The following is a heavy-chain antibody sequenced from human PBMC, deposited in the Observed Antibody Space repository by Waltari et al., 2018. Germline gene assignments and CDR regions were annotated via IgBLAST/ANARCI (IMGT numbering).Heavy chain of an antibody. Sequence: QVQLVESGGGVVQPGESLRLSCVASGFSPSTYGMHWVRQTPGRGLGWVALTWSDGSVEYYADSVRGRFTVSRDNSKNILYLDMGSLRVDDTATYYCAKDAFGNTYLDYWGQGTLVTVSS. CDR3: AKDAFGNTYLDY. CDR1: GFSPSTYG. CDR2: TWSDGSVE. V-gene: IGHV3-30*02. J-gene: IGHJ4*02. D-gene: IGHD3-10*01.